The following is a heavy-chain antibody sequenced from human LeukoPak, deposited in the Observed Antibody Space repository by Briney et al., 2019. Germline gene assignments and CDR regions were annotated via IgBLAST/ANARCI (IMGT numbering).Heavy chain of an antibody. Sequence: SETLSLTCTVSGGSISSGTYYWGWIRQPPGEGLEWIGSIYYGGTTYYNPSLKSRVTISADTSKNQFSLKLSSVTAADMAVYYCVREILYCSGGSCYRGPFDNWGQGTLVTVSA. V-gene: IGHV4-39*02. CDR1: GGSISSGTYY. J-gene: IGHJ4*02. CDR2: IYYGGTT. D-gene: IGHD2-15*01. CDR3: VREILYCSGGSCYRGPFDN.